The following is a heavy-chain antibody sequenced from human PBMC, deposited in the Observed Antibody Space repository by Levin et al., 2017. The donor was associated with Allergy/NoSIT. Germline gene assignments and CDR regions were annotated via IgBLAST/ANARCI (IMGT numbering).Heavy chain of an antibody. CDR2: VYTGGNT. CDR3: ARDVCTTSSCYALH. J-gene: IGHJ4*02. CDR1: GFTVSSDY. V-gene: IGHV3-66*01. D-gene: IGHD2-2*01. Sequence: GGSLRLSCAASGFTVSSDYMTWVRQAPGKGLEWVSVVYTGGNTYYADSVKGRFTISRDNSKNTLFLQMNRLRVEDTAVYYCARDVCTTSSCYALHWGQGTLVTVSS.